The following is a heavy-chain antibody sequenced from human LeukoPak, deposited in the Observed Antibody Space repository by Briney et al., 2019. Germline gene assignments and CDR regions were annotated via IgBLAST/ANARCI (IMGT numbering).Heavy chain of an antibody. CDR3: ARDRTYYYGSGSGNWFDP. D-gene: IGHD3-10*01. CDR1: GGSISSSTFY. CDR2: IYYSGST. Sequence: SETLSLTCTVSGGSISSSTFYWGWIRQPPGKGLEWIGSIYYSGSTYYNPSLKSRVTISVDTSKNQFSLKLSSVTAADTAVYYCARDRTYYYGSGSGNWFDPWGQGTLVTVSS. V-gene: IGHV4-39*07. J-gene: IGHJ5*02.